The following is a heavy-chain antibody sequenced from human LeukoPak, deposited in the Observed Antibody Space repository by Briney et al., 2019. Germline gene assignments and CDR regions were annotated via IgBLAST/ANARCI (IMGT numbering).Heavy chain of an antibody. CDR1: GFTFSSYA. D-gene: IGHD6-6*01. CDR3: AKAYTIAARPRVIDY. CDR2: ISGGGGST. Sequence: GGSLRLSCAASGFTFSSYAMSWVRQAPGKGLEWVSAISGGGGSTYYADSVKGRFTISRDNSKNTLYLQMNSLRAEDTAVYYCAKAYTIAARPRVIDYWGQGTLVTVSS. J-gene: IGHJ4*02. V-gene: IGHV3-23*01.